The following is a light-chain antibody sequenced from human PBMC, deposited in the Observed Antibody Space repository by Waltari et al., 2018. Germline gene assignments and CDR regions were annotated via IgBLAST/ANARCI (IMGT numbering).Light chain of an antibody. CDR3: QSYDSKNWV. Sequence: KFMLTQPHSVSESTGQTVTISCTGSSVSVASNYVQSYQQRPGSAPTPIIYEDDQRPSGVPDRFSGSIDSSSNSASLTISGLKPEDEADYYCQSYDSKNWVFGGGTKLAVL. CDR1: SVSVASNY. J-gene: IGLJ3*02. CDR2: EDD. V-gene: IGLV6-57*02.